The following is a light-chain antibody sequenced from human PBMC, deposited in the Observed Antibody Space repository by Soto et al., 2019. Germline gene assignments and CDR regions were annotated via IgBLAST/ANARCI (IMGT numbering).Light chain of an antibody. V-gene: IGKV1-12*01. CDR1: QGISSL. J-gene: IGKJ4*01. CDR2: TAS. CDR3: QQANSFPLT. Sequence: DIQMTQSPSSVSASVGDRVTITCRASQGISSLLAWYQQKPGKAPNLLIHTASSLQSGVPSRFSCSGSGTDSTLTISSLQPEDFATYYCQQANSFPLTFGGGTKVEIK.